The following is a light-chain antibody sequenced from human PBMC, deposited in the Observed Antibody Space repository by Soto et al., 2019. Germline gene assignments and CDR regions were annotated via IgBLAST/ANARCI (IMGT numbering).Light chain of an antibody. J-gene: IGKJ1*01. CDR3: QQYNNWPLWT. CDR2: SAS. V-gene: IGKV3-15*01. CDR1: QSVGSN. Sequence: EIVMTQSPATLSVSPGQSATLSCRASQSVGSNLAWYQQIPGQAPRLLVYSASTRATGVPGRFSGSGSGTEFSLTISSLQSEDFAIYFCQQYNNWPLWTFGQGTKV.